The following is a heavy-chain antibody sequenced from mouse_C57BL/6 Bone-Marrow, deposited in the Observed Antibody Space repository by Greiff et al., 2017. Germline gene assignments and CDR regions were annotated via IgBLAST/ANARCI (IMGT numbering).Heavy chain of an antibody. CDR2: IDPENGDT. J-gene: IGHJ3*01. CDR3: TTDGNFSVFAY. V-gene: IGHV14-4*01. Sequence: VQLQQSGAELVRPGASVKLSCTASGFNIKDDYMHWVQQSPDQGLEWIGWIDPENGDTEYASKFQGKATITADTSSNTAYLQLSSLTSEDTAVYYGTTDGNFSVFAYWGQGTLVTVSA. CDR1: GFNIKDDY. D-gene: IGHD2-1*01.